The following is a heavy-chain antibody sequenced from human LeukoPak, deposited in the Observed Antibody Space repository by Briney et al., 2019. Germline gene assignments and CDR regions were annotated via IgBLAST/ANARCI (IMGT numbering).Heavy chain of an antibody. Sequence: GSLRLSCAASGFTFSSYAMSWVRQPPGKGLEWIGEINHSGSTNYNPSLKSRVTISVDTSKNQFSLKLSSVTAADTAVYYCARGYSSSWYVNYWGQGTLVTVSS. CDR2: INHSGST. J-gene: IGHJ4*02. CDR3: ARGYSSSWYVNY. D-gene: IGHD6-13*01. V-gene: IGHV4-34*01. CDR1: GFTFSSYA.